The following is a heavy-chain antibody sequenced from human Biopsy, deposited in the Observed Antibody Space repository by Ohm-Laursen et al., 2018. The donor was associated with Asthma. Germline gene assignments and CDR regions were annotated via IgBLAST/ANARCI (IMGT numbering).Heavy chain of an antibody. CDR2: TSVYNGNT. V-gene: IGHV1-18*01. Sequence: SVKVSCKTSGYTFNSTGITWVRQAPGQGLEWMGWTSVYNGNTKVAQKLQDRVTMITDTSTSTAYMELRSLRSDDTAVYFCARAVDYSHYYGIDVWGQGTTVTVS. CDR3: ARAVDYSHYYGIDV. CDR1: GYTFNSTG. D-gene: IGHD3-10*01. J-gene: IGHJ6*02.